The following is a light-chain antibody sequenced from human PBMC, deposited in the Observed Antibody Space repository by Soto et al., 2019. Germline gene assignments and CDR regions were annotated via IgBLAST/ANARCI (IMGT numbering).Light chain of an antibody. J-gene: IGLJ2*01. CDR3: TETTAKGPLV. V-gene: IGLV2-14*01. CDR2: EVR. CDR1: MRDVGAYNL. Sequence: QSALTQPASVSGSAGQSITISCSGTMRDVGAYNLVSWYQQHPGTAPKLIIYEVRNRPSGISSRFSGSRSGNTASLTISGPQSWEGGNYFCTETTAKGPLVFGEGPK.